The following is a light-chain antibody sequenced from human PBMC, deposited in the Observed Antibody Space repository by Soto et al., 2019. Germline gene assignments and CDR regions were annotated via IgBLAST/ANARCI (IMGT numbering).Light chain of an antibody. J-gene: IGKJ4*01. CDR3: QQRTSWPLLT. V-gene: IGKV3-11*01. CDR1: QSVGNS. Sequence: DIVLTQSPATLSLSPGERASLSCRASQSVGNSLAWYQQKPGQPPRLLIYEASTRATGIPARFSGSGSVTDFTLTISSLEHEDFAVYYCQQRTSWPLLTFGGGTKVEIK. CDR2: EAS.